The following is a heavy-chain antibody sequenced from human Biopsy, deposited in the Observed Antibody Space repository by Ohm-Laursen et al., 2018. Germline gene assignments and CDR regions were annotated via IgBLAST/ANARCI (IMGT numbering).Heavy chain of an antibody. J-gene: IGHJ4*02. CDR3: ARGPRGLVVITTTALYFDY. V-gene: IGHV1-46*01. Sequence: ASVKVSCKASGYTFTSYYLHWVRQAPGQGLEWMGRINPNNDNTAYAQKFQGRITMTKDTSTSTVYMDLSSLTFDESAVYYCARGPRGLVVITTTALYFDYWGQGNLVTVSS. CDR1: GYTFTSYY. CDR2: INPNNDNT. D-gene: IGHD3-22*01.